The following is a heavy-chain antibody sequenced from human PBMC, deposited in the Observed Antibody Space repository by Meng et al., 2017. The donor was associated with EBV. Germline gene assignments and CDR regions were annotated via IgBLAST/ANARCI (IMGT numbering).Heavy chain of an antibody. Sequence: VLLVQSAREVKKPGSSVKVSRKTPGGPVSIYAISGVRQAAGQGLEWLGGFLPRLGAPNYAQKFHGRVKITADESTSTHYMDLSSLRSEDTAIYYCASESGRGYTPDYWGQGTLVTVSS. CDR2: FLPRLGAP. D-gene: IGHD3-10*01. CDR1: GGPVSIYA. J-gene: IGHJ4*02. CDR3: ASESGRGYTPDY. V-gene: IGHV1-69*01.